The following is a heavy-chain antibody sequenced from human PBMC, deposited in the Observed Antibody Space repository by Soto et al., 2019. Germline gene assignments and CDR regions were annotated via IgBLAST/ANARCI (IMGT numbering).Heavy chain of an antibody. CDR3: AKDSGYNYGYFRWFDP. Sequence: SETLSLTCTVSGGSISSYYWSWIRQPPGRGLERIGHIFYSGSTNYNPALKSRVTISVDTSKSQFSLKLSSVTAADTAVYYCAKDSGYNYGYFRWFDPWGQGTLVTVSS. CDR2: IFYSGST. D-gene: IGHD5-18*01. V-gene: IGHV4-59*01. J-gene: IGHJ5*02. CDR1: GGSISSYY.